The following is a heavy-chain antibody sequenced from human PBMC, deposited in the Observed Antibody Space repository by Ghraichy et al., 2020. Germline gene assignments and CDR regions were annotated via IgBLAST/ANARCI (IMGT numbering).Heavy chain of an antibody. CDR1: GFTCSNYA. J-gene: IGHJ4*02. V-gene: IGHV3-23*01. D-gene: IGHD4-17*01. CDR2: ISGSGGTT. CDR3: AKDSRLYGDYPYYFDY. Sequence: LSLTCAASGFTCSNYAMSWVRQAPGQGLEWVSVISGSGGTTYYADSVKGRFTISRDNSKNTLYLQMNSLRAEDTAVYYCAKDSRLYGDYPYYFDYWGQGTL.